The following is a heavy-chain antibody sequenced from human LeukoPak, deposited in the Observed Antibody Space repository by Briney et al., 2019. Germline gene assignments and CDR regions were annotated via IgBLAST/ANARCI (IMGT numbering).Heavy chain of an antibody. Sequence: PSETQSLICAVSGYSISSGSYWGWIRQPPGKGLEWIGSGYHTGSTFYNPSLKSRVSISVDTSKNQFSLKLSSVTAADTAVYYCARESTSGLPAMGFYIWGHGNLFTVSS. J-gene: IGHJ4*03. V-gene: IGHV4-38-2*02. D-gene: IGHD3-10*01. CDR1: GYSISSGSY. CDR2: GYHTGST. CDR3: ARESTSGLPAMGFYI.